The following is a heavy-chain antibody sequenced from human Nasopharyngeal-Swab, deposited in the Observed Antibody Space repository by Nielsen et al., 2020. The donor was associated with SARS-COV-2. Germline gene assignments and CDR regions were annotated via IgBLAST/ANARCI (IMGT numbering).Heavy chain of an antibody. J-gene: IGHJ4*02. Sequence: GESLKISCAASGFTFSSYGMHWVRQAPGKGLEWVAVIWYDGSNKYYADSVKGRFTISRDNSKNTLYLQMNSLRAEDTAVYYCARDDSSGYYSFFDYWGQGTMV. CDR1: GFTFSSYG. CDR2: IWYDGSNK. D-gene: IGHD3-22*01. CDR3: ARDDSSGYYSFFDY. V-gene: IGHV3-33*01.